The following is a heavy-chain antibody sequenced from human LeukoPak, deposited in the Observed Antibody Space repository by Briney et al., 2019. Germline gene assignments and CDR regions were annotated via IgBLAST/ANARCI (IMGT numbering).Heavy chain of an antibody. Sequence: PGGSLRLSCAASGFTFSSYSMNWVRQAPGKGLEWVSSISSNTKYIYYADSVKGRFIISRDNAKNSLYLQMNSLRAEDTAVYYCARAYPYYYYGMDVWGQGTTVTVSS. V-gene: IGHV3-21*01. CDR1: GFTFSSYS. CDR2: ISSNTKYI. D-gene: IGHD2-2*02. CDR3: ARAYPYYYYGMDV. J-gene: IGHJ6*02.